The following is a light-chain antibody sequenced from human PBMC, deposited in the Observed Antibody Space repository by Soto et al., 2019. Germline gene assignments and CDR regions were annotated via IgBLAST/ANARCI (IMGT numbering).Light chain of an antibody. Sequence: QSALTQPRSVSGSPGQSVTIPCTGTSSDVGTYNYVSWYQQHPGKAPKLMIYDVTKRPSGVPDRFSGSKSGNTASLTISGLQAEDEADYYCFSYAGYYTLLVGGGTKLTVL. V-gene: IGLV2-11*01. CDR3: FSYAGYYTLL. J-gene: IGLJ2*01. CDR1: SSDVGTYNY. CDR2: DVT.